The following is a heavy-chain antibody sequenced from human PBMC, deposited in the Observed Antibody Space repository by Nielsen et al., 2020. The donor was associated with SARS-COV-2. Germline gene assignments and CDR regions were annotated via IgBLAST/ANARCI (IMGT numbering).Heavy chain of an antibody. CDR2: IGNSGDNI. D-gene: IGHD3-10*01. CDR1: GVTFSNNV. J-gene: IGHJ4*02. V-gene: IGHV3-23*01. CDR3: ARQFYGCNDY. Sequence: GESLKISCTASGVTFSNNVMTWVRQAPGKGLEWVSSIGNSGDNIYYADSVKGRFTVSRDNSKNTLYLEMNSLRAEDTAVYYCARQFYGCNDYWGQGTLVTVSS.